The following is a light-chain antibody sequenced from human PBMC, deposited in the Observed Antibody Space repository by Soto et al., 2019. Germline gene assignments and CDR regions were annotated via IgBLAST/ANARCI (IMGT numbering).Light chain of an antibody. J-gene: IGKJ1*01. CDR1: QGIRNY. CDR2: AAS. V-gene: IGKV1-17*01. CDR3: LQHDTYPQT. Sequence: DIEMTQSPSSLSASVGDRDTFTCRASQGIRNYLGWYQQTPGKAPKRLIYAASRLESGVPSRFSGSGSGTELTLTISSLQPEDFATYYCLQHDTYPQTFGQGTKVEVK.